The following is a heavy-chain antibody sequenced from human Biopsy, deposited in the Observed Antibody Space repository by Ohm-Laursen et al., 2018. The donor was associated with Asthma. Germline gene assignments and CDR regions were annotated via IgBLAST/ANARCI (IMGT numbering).Heavy chain of an antibody. D-gene: IGHD6-25*01. V-gene: IGHV3-11*01. CDR1: GFSFSDYY. CDR3: ARVFESSEWGPFYHFGLDV. Sequence: GSLRLSCAASGFSFSDYYMTWMRQAPGKGLEWVSSMSSSGSTTYPAESVKGRFTISRDNAQKSLFLQMGSLRAEDTAIYYCARVFESSEWGPFYHFGLDVWGQGTTVAVSS. J-gene: IGHJ6*02. CDR2: MSSSGSTT.